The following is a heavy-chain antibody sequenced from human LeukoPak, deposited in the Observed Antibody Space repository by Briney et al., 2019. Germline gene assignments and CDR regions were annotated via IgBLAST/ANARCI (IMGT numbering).Heavy chain of an antibody. J-gene: IGHJ3*02. CDR2: ISYDGSNK. CDR1: GFTFSSYA. CDR3: ARGVLWRNDAFDI. D-gene: IGHD3-10*01. Sequence: GGSLRLSCAASGFTFSSYAMNWVRQAPGKGLEWVAVISYDGSNKYYADSVKGRFTISRDNPKNTLYLQMNSLRAEDTAVYYCARGVLWRNDAFDIWGQGTMVTVSS. V-gene: IGHV3-30*04.